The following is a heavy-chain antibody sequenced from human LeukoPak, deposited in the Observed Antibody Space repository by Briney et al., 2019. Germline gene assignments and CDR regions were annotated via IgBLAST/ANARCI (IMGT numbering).Heavy chain of an antibody. V-gene: IGHV1-24*01. J-gene: IGHJ4*02. CDR3: ATGYDSSGSPFDY. D-gene: IGHD3-22*01. CDR1: GYTLTELS. Sequence: ASVKVSCKVSGYTLTELSMHWVRQPPGKGLEWMGGFDPEDGETIYAQKFRGRVTMTEDTSTDTAYMELSSLRSEETAVYYCATGYDSSGSPFDYWGQGTLVTVSS. CDR2: FDPEDGET.